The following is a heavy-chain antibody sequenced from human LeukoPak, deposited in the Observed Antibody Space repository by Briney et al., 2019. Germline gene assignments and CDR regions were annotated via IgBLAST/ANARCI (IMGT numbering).Heavy chain of an antibody. CDR3: ARQVSFWSGYGCDY. CDR1: GGSISSYY. CDR2: IYYSGST. D-gene: IGHD3-3*01. Sequence: SETLSLTCTVSGGSISSYYWSWIRQPPGKGLEWIGYIYYSGSTNYNPSLKSRVTISVDTSKNQFSLKLSSVTAADTAVYYCARQVSFWSGYGCDYWGQGTLVTVSS. V-gene: IGHV4-59*01. J-gene: IGHJ4*02.